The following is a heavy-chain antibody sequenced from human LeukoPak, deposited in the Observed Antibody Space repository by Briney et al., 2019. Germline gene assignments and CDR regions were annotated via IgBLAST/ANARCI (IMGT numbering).Heavy chain of an antibody. CDR3: ARDPSLVPAVLVY. CDR2: IYYTGTT. Sequence: SETLSLTCTDSGGSTSSYYWTWIRQPPGKGLEWIGHIYYTGTTTYNPSLNSRVTISRDTSKNHFSLKLTSVTPADTAVYYCARDPSLVPAVLVYWGQGTLVIVSS. CDR1: GGSTSSYY. J-gene: IGHJ4*02. D-gene: IGHD2-2*01. V-gene: IGHV4-59*01.